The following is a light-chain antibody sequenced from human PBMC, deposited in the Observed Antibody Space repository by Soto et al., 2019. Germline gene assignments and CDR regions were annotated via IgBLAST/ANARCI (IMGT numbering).Light chain of an antibody. CDR1: QGISSA. Sequence: AIQLTQSPSSLSASVGDRVAITCRASQGISSALAWYHHKPGTVPKLLIYDGSSLQSGVPSRFSGSGSGTDFTLTISILQPEDFATYYCQQFKSYPLTFGGGTTVQIK. CDR3: QQFKSYPLT. V-gene: IGKV1-13*02. CDR2: DGS. J-gene: IGKJ4*01.